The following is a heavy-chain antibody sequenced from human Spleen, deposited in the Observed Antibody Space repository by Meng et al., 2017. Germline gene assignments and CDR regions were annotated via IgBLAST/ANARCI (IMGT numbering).Heavy chain of an antibody. J-gene: IGHJ5*02. CDR3: ARGVCSSSCYFHNWFDP. V-gene: IGHV4-31*03. Sequence: VQVQDSAPGLGKPSHALSLTCTVSGGSISSGGYYVSWIRQHPGKGLEWIGYIYYSGSTYYNPSLKSRVTISVDTSKNQFSLKLSSVTAADTAVYYCARGVCSSSCYFHNWFDPWGQGTLVTVSS. D-gene: IGHD6-13*01. CDR1: GGSISSGGYY. CDR2: IYYSGST.